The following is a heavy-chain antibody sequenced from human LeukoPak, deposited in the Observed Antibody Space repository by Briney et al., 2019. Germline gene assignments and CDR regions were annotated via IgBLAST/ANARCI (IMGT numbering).Heavy chain of an antibody. CDR1: GFTVSSNY. Sequence: GGSLRLSCAASGFTVSSNYMSWVRQAPGKGLEWVSVIYSGGSTYYADSVKGRFTISRDNSKNTLYLQMNSLRAEDTAVYYCARMGNIKTNFDDYFDYWGQGTLVTVSS. J-gene: IGHJ4*02. D-gene: IGHD1-1*01. CDR2: IYSGGST. CDR3: ARMGNIKTNFDDYFDY. V-gene: IGHV3-66*01.